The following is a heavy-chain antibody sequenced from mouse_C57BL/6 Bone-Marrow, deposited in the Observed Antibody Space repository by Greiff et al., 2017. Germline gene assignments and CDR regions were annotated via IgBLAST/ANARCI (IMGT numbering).Heavy chain of an antibody. CDR3: ARGDDYGPFDY. D-gene: IGHD2-4*01. J-gene: IGHJ2*01. V-gene: IGHV1-63*01. Sequence: VQLQQSGAELVRPGTSVKMSCKASGYTFTNYWIGWAKQRPGHGLEWIGDIYPGGGYTNYNEKFKGKATLTADKSSSTAYMQFSSLTSEDSALYYCARGDDYGPFDYWGQGTTLTVSS. CDR2: IYPGGGYT. CDR1: GYTFTNYW.